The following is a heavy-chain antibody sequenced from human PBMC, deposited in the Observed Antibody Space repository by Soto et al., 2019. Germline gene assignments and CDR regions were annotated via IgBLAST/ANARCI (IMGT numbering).Heavy chain of an antibody. D-gene: IGHD2-2*01. J-gene: IGHJ4*02. Sequence: GGSLRLSCAASGFTFDDYAMHWVRQAPGKGLEWVSGISWNSGSIGYADSVKGRFTISRDNAKNSLYLQMNSLRAEDTALYYCAKLGGLGQLRGDTIIDYWGQGTLVTVSS. V-gene: IGHV3-9*01. CDR1: GFTFDDYA. CDR2: ISWNSGSI. CDR3: AKLGGLGQLRGDTIIDY.